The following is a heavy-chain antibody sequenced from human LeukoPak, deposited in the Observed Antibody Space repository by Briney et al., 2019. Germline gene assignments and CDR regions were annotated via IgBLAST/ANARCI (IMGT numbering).Heavy chain of an antibody. J-gene: IGHJ4*02. CDR1: GFTFSSYS. Sequence: GGSLRLSCAASGFTFSSYSMNWVRQAPGKGLEWVSSISSSSSYIYYADSVKGRFTISRDDAKNSLYLQMNSLRAEDTAVYYCARDRWHSSGWYTGEFDYWGQGTLVTVSS. CDR3: ARDRWHSSGWYTGEFDY. CDR2: ISSSSSYI. V-gene: IGHV3-21*01. D-gene: IGHD6-19*01.